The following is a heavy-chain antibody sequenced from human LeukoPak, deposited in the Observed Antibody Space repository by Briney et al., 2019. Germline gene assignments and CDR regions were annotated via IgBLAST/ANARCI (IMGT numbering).Heavy chain of an antibody. J-gene: IGHJ4*02. CDR1: GFTFSSFA. V-gene: IGHV3-23*01. D-gene: IGHD3-22*01. CDR3: AKSFYHDRSGSYVNHQFDH. CDR2: ISGSGGST. Sequence: PGGSLRLSCAASGFTFSSFAMSWVRQAPGKGLEWVSAISGSGGSTYYADPVKGRFTISGDNSKNTLHLQMNSLRAEETAAYYCAKSFYHDRSGSYVNHQFDHWGLGTLVTVSS.